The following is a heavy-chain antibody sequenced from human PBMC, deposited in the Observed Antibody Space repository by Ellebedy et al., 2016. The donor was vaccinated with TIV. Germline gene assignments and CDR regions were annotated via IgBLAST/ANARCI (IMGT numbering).Heavy chain of an antibody. CDR2: IYRGGST. V-gene: IGHV3-53*01. D-gene: IGHD4-17*01. Sequence: GGSLRLSCAASGFIVSSNFVAWVRQAPGKGLEWVSVIYRGGSTYYAASMRGRFTISRDNSKNTVYLQMNSMRAEDTAVYYCARAVSDYPNTFENWGQGTLVIVSA. CDR1: GFIVSSNF. J-gene: IGHJ4*02. CDR3: ARAVSDYPNTFEN.